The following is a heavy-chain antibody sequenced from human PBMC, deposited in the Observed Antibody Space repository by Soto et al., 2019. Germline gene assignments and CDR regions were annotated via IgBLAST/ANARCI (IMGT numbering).Heavy chain of an antibody. D-gene: IGHD2-21*01. CDR2: MSFDGNSK. V-gene: IGHV3-30-3*01. Sequence: GGSLRLSCAASGFAVSSYSMHWVRQAPGKGLEWVAAMSFDGNSKYFADSVKGRFKISRDTSKNTWSLEMESLGVEDSALYHCPRARPTIANADFEYWDPGTQVTVYS. CDR1: GFAVSSYS. J-gene: IGHJ4*02. CDR3: PRARPTIANADFEY.